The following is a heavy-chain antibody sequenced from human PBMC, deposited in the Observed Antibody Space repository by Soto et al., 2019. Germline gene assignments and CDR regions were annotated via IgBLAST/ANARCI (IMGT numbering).Heavy chain of an antibody. V-gene: IGHV5-10-1*01. CDR1: GYRFTSSW. CDR3: ARLGGVGGGGDY. Sequence: PGESLKISCAASGYRFTSSWITWVRHIPGKGLEWMATIDPTNSNINYNPSFRGHVPLSVDKSASTAYLEWISLRASDTAIYYCARLGGVGGGGDYWGQGTLVTGSS. CDR2: IDPTNSNI. D-gene: IGHD3-16*01. J-gene: IGHJ4*03.